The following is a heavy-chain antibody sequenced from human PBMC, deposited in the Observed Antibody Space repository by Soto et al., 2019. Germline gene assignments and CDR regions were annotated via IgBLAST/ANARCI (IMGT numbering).Heavy chain of an antibody. D-gene: IGHD4-17*01. V-gene: IGHV4-59*01. Sequence: SETLSLTCTVSGGSISSYYWSWIRQPPGKGLEWIGFIYNSGSTNYNPSLKSRVTISVDTSKNQFSLKLSSVTAADTAVYYCARQYGDYVRGAFDIWGQGTMVTVSS. CDR1: GGSISSYY. J-gene: IGHJ3*02. CDR3: ARQYGDYVRGAFDI. CDR2: IYNSGST.